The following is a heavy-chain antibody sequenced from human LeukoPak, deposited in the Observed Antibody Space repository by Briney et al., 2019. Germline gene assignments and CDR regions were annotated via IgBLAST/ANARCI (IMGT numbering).Heavy chain of an antibody. CDR1: GFTFDNFA. Sequence: PGGSLRLSCAGSGFTFDNFAMNWVRQAPGKGLEWVSTSSGGTTYYADSVRGRFTISRDNSKNTLYLQMNSLRAEDTAVYYCAKDPVYLVGYFDYWGQGTLVTVSS. D-gene: IGHD1-14*01. V-gene: IGHV3-23*01. CDR3: AKDPVYLVGYFDY. J-gene: IGHJ4*02. CDR2: SSGGTT.